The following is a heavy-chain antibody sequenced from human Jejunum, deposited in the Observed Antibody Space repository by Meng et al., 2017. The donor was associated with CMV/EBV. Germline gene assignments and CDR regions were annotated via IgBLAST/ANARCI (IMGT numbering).Heavy chain of an antibody. Sequence: QLVQSGAEVNKPGASVKVSCKASGFTFSPYGFSWVRQAPGQGLEWMGWISAYNHNTKYTEKLQDRVTMTTDTSTSTIYVDLRSLRSDDTAVYFCAREELGSGWPDYWGQGTLVTVSS. CDR3: AREELGSGWPDY. J-gene: IGHJ4*02. CDR1: GFTFSPYG. D-gene: IGHD6-19*01. V-gene: IGHV1-18*01. CDR2: ISAYNHNT.